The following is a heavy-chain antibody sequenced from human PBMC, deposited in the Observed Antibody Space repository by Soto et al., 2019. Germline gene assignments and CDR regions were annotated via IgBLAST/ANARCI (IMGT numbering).Heavy chain of an antibody. V-gene: IGHV1-24*01. CDR2: FDPEDGET. Sequence: ASVKVSCKVSGYTLTELSMHLVRQPPGKGLEWMGGFDPEDGETIYAQKFQGRVTMTEDTSTDTAYMELSSLRTEDTAVYYCATGSVGTTHAFDIWGQGTMVTVSS. J-gene: IGHJ3*02. CDR3: ATGSVGTTHAFDI. D-gene: IGHD1-1*01. CDR1: GYTLTELS.